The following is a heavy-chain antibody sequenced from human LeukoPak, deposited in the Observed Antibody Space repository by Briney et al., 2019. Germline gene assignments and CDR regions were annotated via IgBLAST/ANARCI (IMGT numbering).Heavy chain of an antibody. V-gene: IGHV3-23*01. CDR3: ARGYCSGGSCYSVFWFDP. Sequence: GGSLRLSCAAPGFTFSSYAMNWVRQAPGKGLEWVSTIIGSGGFTYYADSVKGRFTISRDNSKNTLYLQMNSLRAEDTAVYYCARGYCSGGSCYSVFWFDPWGQGALVTVSS. CDR2: IIGSGGFT. J-gene: IGHJ5*02. D-gene: IGHD2-15*01. CDR1: GFTFSSYA.